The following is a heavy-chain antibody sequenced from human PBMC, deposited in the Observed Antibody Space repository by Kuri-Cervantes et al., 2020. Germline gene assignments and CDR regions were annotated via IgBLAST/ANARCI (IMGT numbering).Heavy chain of an antibody. CDR3: ASMVQGVWGSVDY. CDR2: IFHSGST. CDR1: GYSISSDYY. J-gene: IGHJ4*02. V-gene: IGHV4-38-2*01. Sequence: SQTLSLTYAVSGYSISSDYYWGWIRQPPGKGLEWIGNIFHSGSTNYNPSLKSRVTISVDKSKNQFSLKLSSVTAADTAVYYCASMVQGVWGSVDYWGQGTLVTVSS. D-gene: IGHD3-10*01.